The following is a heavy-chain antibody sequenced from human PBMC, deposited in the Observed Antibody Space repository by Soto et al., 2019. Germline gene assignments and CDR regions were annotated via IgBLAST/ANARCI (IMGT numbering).Heavy chain of an antibody. D-gene: IGHD1-26*01. CDR3: ARDQWELLRFHYYYGMDV. CDR1: GGSFSGYY. V-gene: IGHV4-34*01. Sequence: SETLSLTCAVYGGSFSGYYWSWIRQPPGKGLEWIGEINHSGSTNYNPSLKSRVTISVDTSKNQFSLKLSSVTAADTAVYYCARDQWELLRFHYYYGMDVWGQGTTVTVSS. J-gene: IGHJ6*02. CDR2: INHSGST.